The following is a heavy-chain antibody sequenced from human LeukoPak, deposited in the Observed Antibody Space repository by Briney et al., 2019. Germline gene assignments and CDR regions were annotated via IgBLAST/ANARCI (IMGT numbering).Heavy chain of an antibody. J-gene: IGHJ5*02. CDR3: ARGGHSSGWHNWFDP. CDR1: GYTFTNYG. V-gene: IGHV1-18*01. CDR2: ISGYNGDT. D-gene: IGHD6-19*01. Sequence: ASVKISCKSSGYTFTNYGISWVRQAPGQGLEWMGWISGYNGDTRYAQDLQARVTVTTDTSTSTSYMELRSLRSDDTAVYHCARGGHSSGWHNWFDPWGQGTLVTVSS.